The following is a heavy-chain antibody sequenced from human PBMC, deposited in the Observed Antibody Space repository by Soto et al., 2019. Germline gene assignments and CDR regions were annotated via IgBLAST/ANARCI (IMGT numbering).Heavy chain of an antibody. CDR1: GFTFSSYA. D-gene: IGHD3-22*01. V-gene: IGHV3-48*02. Sequence: GGSLRLSCATSGFTFSSYAMSWVRQAPGKGLEWVSYISSSSSTIYYADSVKGRFTISRDNAKNSLYLQMNSLRDEDTAVYYCARGLYYYDSRGYWGYWGQGTLVTVSS. J-gene: IGHJ4*02. CDR2: ISSSSSTI. CDR3: ARGLYYYDSRGYWGY.